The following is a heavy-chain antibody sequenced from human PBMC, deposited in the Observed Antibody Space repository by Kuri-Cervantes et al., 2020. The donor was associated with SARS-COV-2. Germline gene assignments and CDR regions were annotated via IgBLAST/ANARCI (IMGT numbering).Heavy chain of an antibody. J-gene: IGHJ3*02. V-gene: IGHV1-2*04. CDR1: GYTFTGYY. CDR3: ARSTPSRRLVVMSQEGAFDI. CDR2: INPNSGGT. Sequence: ASVKGSCKASGYTFTGYYMHWVRQAPGQGLEWMGWINPNSGGTNYAQKFQGWVTMTRDTSISTVYMELSRLRSDDTAVYYCARSTPSRRLVVMSQEGAFDIWGQGTMVTDSS. D-gene: IGHD3-22*01.